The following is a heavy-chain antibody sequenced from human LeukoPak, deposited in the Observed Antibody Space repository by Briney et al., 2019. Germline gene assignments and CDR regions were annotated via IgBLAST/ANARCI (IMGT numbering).Heavy chain of an antibody. J-gene: IGHJ1*01. V-gene: IGHV3-7*01. CDR2: VKQDGTEK. CDR3: ATLDSTKSVL. Sequence: GGSLRLTCVASGFRFGRDWISWVRQAPGKGLEWVACVKQDGTEKNYVVSVWGRFTASVDNGKNSLYLQMNSLRAEDTAKYYCATLDSTKSVLWGRGTAVIVSS. CDR1: GFRFGRDW. D-gene: IGHD2-2*01.